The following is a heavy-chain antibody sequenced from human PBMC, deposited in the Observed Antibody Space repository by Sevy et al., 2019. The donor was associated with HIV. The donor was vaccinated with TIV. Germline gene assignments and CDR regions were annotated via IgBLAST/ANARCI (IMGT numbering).Heavy chain of an antibody. Sequence: SETLSLTCTVSGGSISSSSYYWGWIRQPPGKGLELIGSIYYSGSTYYNPSLKSRVTISVDTSKNQFSLKLSSVTAAETAVYYCARNVGYCTNGVCYRGVFDYWGQGTLVTVSS. CDR2: IYYSGST. D-gene: IGHD2-8*01. V-gene: IGHV4-39*01. CDR3: ARNVGYCTNGVCYRGVFDY. J-gene: IGHJ4*02. CDR1: GGSISSSSYY.